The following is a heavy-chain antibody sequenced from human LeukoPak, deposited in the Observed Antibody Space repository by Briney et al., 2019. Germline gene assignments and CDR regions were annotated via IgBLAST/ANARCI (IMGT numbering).Heavy chain of an antibody. J-gene: IGHJ4*02. CDR1: GFTFSSYS. V-gene: IGHV3-21*01. CDR3: ARDSDYVPRDY. CDR2: ISSSSSYI. D-gene: IGHD5-12*01. Sequence: PGGSLRLSCAASGFTFSSYSMDWVRQAPGKGLEWVSSISSSSSYIYYADSVKGRFTISRDNAKNPLYLQMNSLRAEDTAVYYCARDSDYVPRDYWGQGTLVTVSS.